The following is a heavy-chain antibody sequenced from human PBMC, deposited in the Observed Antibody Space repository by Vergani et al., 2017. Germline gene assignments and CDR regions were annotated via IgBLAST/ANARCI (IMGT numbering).Heavy chain of an antibody. CDR1: GYTFTSYD. CDR2: MNPNSGNT. D-gene: IGHD3-3*01. CDR3: AREYYDFWSGSISQAFDI. Sequence: QVQLVQSGAEVKTPGASVKVSCKASGYTFTSYDINWVRQATGQGLEWMGWMNPNSGNTGYAQKFQGRVTMTRNTSISTAYMELSSLRSEDTAVYYCAREYYDFWSGSISQAFDIWGQGTMVTVSS. J-gene: IGHJ3*02. V-gene: IGHV1-8*01.